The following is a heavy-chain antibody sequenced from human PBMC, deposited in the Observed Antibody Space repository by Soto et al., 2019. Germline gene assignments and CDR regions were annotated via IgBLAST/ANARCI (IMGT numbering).Heavy chain of an antibody. D-gene: IGHD4-17*01. J-gene: IGHJ4*02. CDR2: ISGSGGST. Sequence: GGSLRLSXAASGFTFSSYAMSWVRQAPGKGLEWVSAISGSGGSTYYADSVKGRFTISRDNSKNTLYLQMNSLRAEDTAVYYCAKYGAQMTTHDYWGQGTLVTVSS. CDR1: GFTFSSYA. CDR3: AKYGAQMTTHDY. V-gene: IGHV3-23*01.